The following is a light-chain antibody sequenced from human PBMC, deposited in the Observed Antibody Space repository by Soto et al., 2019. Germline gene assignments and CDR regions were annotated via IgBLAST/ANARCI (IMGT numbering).Light chain of an antibody. CDR2: EVT. Sequence: QSVLSQPASVSGSPGQSITISCTGTSNDVGYYNYVSWYQQHPGQAPKLMISEVTTRPSGVSDRFSGSKSGNTASLTISRLQGEDEAHYYCSSYTTAYTQVFGGGTKVTVL. CDR1: SNDVGYYNY. J-gene: IGLJ3*02. CDR3: SSYTTAYTQV. V-gene: IGLV2-14*01.